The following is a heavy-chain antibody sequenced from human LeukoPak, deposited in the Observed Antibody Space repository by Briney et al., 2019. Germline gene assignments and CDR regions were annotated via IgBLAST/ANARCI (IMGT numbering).Heavy chain of an antibody. CDR2: IYYSGST. CDR1: GGSISSYY. D-gene: IGHD3-9*01. Sequence: SETLSLTCTVSGGSISSYYWSWIRQPPGKGLEWIGYIYYSGSTNYNPSLKSRVTISVDRSKNQFSLKLSSVTAADTAVYYCARGSYYDILTGYYYFDYWGQGTLVTVSS. CDR3: ARGSYYDILTGYYYFDY. V-gene: IGHV4-59*12. J-gene: IGHJ4*02.